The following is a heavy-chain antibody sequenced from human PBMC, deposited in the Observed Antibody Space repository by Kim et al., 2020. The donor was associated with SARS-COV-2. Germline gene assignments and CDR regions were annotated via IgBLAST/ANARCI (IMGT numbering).Heavy chain of an antibody. CDR1: GFFFGDYA. J-gene: IGHJ4*02. CDR2: INWNGHDI. V-gene: IGHV3-9*01. CDR3: VRDSSSSRYFPFDG. D-gene: IGHD3-9*01. Sequence: GGSLRLSCVASGFFFGDYAMHWVRLAPGKGLEWVSGINWNGHDIEYAQSVKGRFTISRDNAASSLYLQLNSLKSEDTAFYYCVRDSSSSRYFPFDGWGQGILVTVSS.